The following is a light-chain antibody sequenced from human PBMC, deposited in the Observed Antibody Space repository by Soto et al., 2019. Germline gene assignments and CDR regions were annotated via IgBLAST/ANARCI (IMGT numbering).Light chain of an antibody. J-gene: IGKJ1*01. CDR3: IQDFISPLT. CDR2: ATS. CDR1: QDISNY. V-gene: IGKV1-39*01. Sequence: DIQMTQSPSSLSASVGDRVTITCQASQDISNYLNWYQQKPGKAPKLLISATSTLQSGVPSRFSGRGSGTNFTLTISSLQPEDFATYYCIQDFISPLTVGQGTKVEL.